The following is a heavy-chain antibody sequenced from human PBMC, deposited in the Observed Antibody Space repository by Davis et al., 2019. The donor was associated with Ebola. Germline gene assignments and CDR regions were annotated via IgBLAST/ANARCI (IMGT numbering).Heavy chain of an antibody. D-gene: IGHD1-26*01. CDR1: GYSFKNYA. CDR2: ISAYNGNT. CDR3: ARTSIVGTTTTASDI. Sequence: ASVQVSCKASGYSFKNYAISWVRQAPGHALFSMCWISAYNGNTNYAQKVQGRVTMTTDTSTGTAYLDLRSLRSDDTAVYFCARTSIVGTTTTASDIWGQGTLVTVSS. J-gene: IGHJ3*02. V-gene: IGHV1-18*01.